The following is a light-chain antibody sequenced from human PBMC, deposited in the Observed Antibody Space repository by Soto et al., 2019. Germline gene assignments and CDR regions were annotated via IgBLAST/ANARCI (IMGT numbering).Light chain of an antibody. J-gene: IGKJ4*01. CDR1: QSVRTY. Sequence: EIVLTQSPATVSLTPGERATLSCRASQSVRTYLAWYQQRPGQAPRLLISDASNRATGIPARFSGSGSGTDFTLTISSLETEDSAVYYCQQRSNWPPTFGGGTEV. V-gene: IGKV3-11*01. CDR2: DAS. CDR3: QQRSNWPPT.